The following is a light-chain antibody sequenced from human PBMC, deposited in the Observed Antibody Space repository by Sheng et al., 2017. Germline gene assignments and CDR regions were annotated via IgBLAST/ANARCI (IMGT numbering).Light chain of an antibody. J-gene: IGLJ3*02. CDR2: EDS. V-gene: IGLV2-14*02. CDR3: SSCTSSSTWV. Sequence: QSALTQPASVSGSPGQSITISCTGTSSDVGSYNIVSWYQQHPGRAPKVMIYEDSKRPSGVSNRFSGSKSGNTASLTISGLQAEDEADYYCSSCTSSSTWVFGGGTKLTVL. CDR1: SSDVGSYNI.